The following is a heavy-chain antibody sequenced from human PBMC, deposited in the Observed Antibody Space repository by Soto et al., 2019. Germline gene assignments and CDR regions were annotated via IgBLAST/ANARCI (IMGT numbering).Heavy chain of an antibody. D-gene: IGHD7-27*01. Sequence: SETLSLTCTVSGGSISSGGYYWSWIRQHPGKGLEWIGYIYYSGSTYYNPSLKSRVTISVDTSKNQFSLKLSSVTAADTAVYYWARDSPALTGENWFDPCGQRSLGTVS. CDR3: ARDSPALTGENWFDP. CDR2: IYYSGST. V-gene: IGHV4-31*03. CDR1: GGSISSGGYY. J-gene: IGHJ5*02.